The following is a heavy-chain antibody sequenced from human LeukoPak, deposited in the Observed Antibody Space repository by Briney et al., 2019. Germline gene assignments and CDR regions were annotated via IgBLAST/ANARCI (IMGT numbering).Heavy chain of an antibody. CDR2: IYYSGST. CDR3: ARGRPPHDYGTLFDY. D-gene: IGHD4-17*01. J-gene: IGHJ4*02. Sequence: PSETLSLTCTVSGGAITGYYWSWIRQPPGKGLEWIGYIYYSGSTNYNPSFKSRVTMSVDTSKKQFSLKLSSVTAADTAAYYCARGRPPHDYGTLFDYWGQGTLVTVSS. V-gene: IGHV4-59*01. CDR1: GGAITGYY.